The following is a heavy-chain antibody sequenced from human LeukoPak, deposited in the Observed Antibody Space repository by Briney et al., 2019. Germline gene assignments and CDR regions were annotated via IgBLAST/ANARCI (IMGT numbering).Heavy chain of an antibody. V-gene: IGHV3-7*01. CDR3: ARDPRSYCSDGSCYGGGWFDP. Sequence: PGGSLRLSCAASGFTFSSYWMSWVRQAPGKGLEWVANIKQDGSEKYYVDSVKGRFTISRDNAENSLYLQMNSLRAEDTAVYYCARDPRSYCSDGSCYGGGWFDPWGQGTLVTVSS. D-gene: IGHD2-15*01. J-gene: IGHJ5*02. CDR1: GFTFSSYW. CDR2: IKQDGSEK.